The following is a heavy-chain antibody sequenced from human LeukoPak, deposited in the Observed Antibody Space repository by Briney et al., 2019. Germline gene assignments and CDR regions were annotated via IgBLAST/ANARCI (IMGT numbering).Heavy chain of an antibody. V-gene: IGHV3-21*01. D-gene: IGHD3-3*01. CDR1: GFTFSSYS. Sequence: GGSLRLSCAASGFTFSSYSMNWVRQAPGKGLEWVSSISSSSSYIYYADSVKGRFTISRDNAKNSLYLQMNSLRAEDMAVYYCARTGDFWSGYFAFDIWGQGTMVTVSS. CDR3: ARTGDFWSGYFAFDI. J-gene: IGHJ3*02. CDR2: ISSSSSYI.